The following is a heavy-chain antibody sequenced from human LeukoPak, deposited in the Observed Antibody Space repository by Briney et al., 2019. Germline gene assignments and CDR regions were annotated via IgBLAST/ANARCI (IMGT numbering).Heavy chain of an antibody. CDR3: ARRANYGGNSGGGY. J-gene: IGHJ4*02. CDR2: ISSSSSYI. Sequence: GGSLRLSCAASGFTFSSYSMNWVRQAPGKGLEWVSSISSSSSYIYYADSVKGRFTISRDNAKNSLYLQMNSLRAEDTAVYYCARRANYGGNSGGGYWGQGTLVTVSS. V-gene: IGHV3-21*01. CDR1: GFTFSSYS. D-gene: IGHD4-17*01.